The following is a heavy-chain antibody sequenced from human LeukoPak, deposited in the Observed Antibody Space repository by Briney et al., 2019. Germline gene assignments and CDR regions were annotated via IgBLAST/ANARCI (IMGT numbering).Heavy chain of an antibody. Sequence: ASVKVSCKASGYTFTSYGISWVRQAPGQGLEWMGWISAYNGNTNYAQKLQGRVTMTTDTSASTAYMELRSLRSDDTAVYYCARDRLGSSGSTLDYWGQGTLVTVSS. CDR2: ISAYNGNT. V-gene: IGHV1-18*01. J-gene: IGHJ4*02. D-gene: IGHD3-22*01. CDR1: GYTFTSYG. CDR3: ARDRLGSSGSTLDY.